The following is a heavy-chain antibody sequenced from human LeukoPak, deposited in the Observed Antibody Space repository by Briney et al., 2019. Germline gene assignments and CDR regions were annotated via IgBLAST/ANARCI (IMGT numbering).Heavy chain of an antibody. CDR1: GGSFSGYY. D-gene: IGHD3-16*02. Sequence: PSETLSLTCAVYGGSFSGYYWSWIRQPPGKGLEWIGEINHSGSTNYNPSLMSRVTISVDTSKNQFSLKLSSVTAADTAVYYCARERTTRYHNDYWGQGTLVTVSS. CDR2: INHSGST. J-gene: IGHJ4*02. CDR3: ARERTTRYHNDY. V-gene: IGHV4-34*01.